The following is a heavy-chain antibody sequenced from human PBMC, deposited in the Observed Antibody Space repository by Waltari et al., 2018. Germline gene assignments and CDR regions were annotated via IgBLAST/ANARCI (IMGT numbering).Heavy chain of an antibody. Sequence: QVQLVQSGAEVKKPGASVKVSCKASGYTFTDYFMHWVRQAPGQGLEWMGRINPNCCGTNFAQKFQGRVTLTRDTSFSTAYMELRRLRSDDTAMYYCARSLVHDFWSGFYTPIDYWGQGTLVTVSS. J-gene: IGHJ4*02. CDR2: INPNCCGT. D-gene: IGHD3-3*01. V-gene: IGHV1-2*06. CDR1: GYTFTDYF. CDR3: ARSLVHDFWSGFYTPIDY.